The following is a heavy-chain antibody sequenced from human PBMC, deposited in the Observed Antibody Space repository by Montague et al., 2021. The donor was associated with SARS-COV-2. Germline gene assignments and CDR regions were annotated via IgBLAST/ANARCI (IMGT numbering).Heavy chain of an antibody. Sequence: SETLSLTCAVYGGSLSGHYWGWIRQPPGKGLEWIGHINNSGNTNYNASLKSRVTLSVDPSKNQFSLKVSSVTAADTAEYYCARGRFGVEVGLRYYFDSWGQGTLVTVSS. CDR2: INNSGNT. CDR3: ARGRFGVEVGLRYYFDS. V-gene: IGHV4-59*11. D-gene: IGHD2-15*01. CDR1: GGSLSGHY. J-gene: IGHJ4*02.